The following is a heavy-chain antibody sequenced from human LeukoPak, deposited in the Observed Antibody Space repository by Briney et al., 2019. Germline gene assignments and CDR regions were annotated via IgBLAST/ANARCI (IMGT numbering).Heavy chain of an antibody. V-gene: IGHV3-7*01. CDR3: AREPNSPFDY. Sequence: GGSLRLSCAASGFTFSGYSMNWVRQVPGKGLEWLANIKVDGSETYYVDSLKGRFTISRDNAKNSVYLQMNSLRVEDTAVYYCAREPNSPFDYWGQGTLVTVSS. J-gene: IGHJ4*02. CDR2: IKVDGSET. CDR1: GFTFSGYS.